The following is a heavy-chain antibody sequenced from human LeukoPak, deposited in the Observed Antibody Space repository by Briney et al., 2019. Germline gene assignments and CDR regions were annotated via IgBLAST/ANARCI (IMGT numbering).Heavy chain of an antibody. CDR2: ITWNGDTT. J-gene: IGHJ6*03. V-gene: IGHV3-20*04. CDR1: GFSFDDFG. Sequence: GGSLRLSCEASGFSFDDFGLSWVRQFPGKGLEWVSGITWNGDTTGYADSVKGRFTISRDNAKSSLYLQMNSLRVEDTALYYCAGEVATMDYYYYMDVWGKGTTVTVSS. CDR3: AGEVATMDYYYYMDV. D-gene: IGHD5-12*01.